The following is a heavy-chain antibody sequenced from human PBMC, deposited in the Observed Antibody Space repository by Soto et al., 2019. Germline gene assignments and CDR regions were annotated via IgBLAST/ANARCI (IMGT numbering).Heavy chain of an antibody. D-gene: IGHD1-1*01. CDR3: TSFLESVY. Sequence: HPGGSLRLSCAASGFTFSGSVMHGVRQASGKGLEWVGRIRSKANSYATAYAASVKGRFTISRDDSKNTAYLQMNSLKTEGTAVYYCTSFLESVYWGQGTLVTVSS. CDR2: IRSKANSYAT. CDR1: GFTFSGSV. V-gene: IGHV3-73*01. J-gene: IGHJ4*02.